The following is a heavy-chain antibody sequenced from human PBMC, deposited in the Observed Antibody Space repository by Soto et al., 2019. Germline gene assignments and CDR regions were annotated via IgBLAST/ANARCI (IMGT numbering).Heavy chain of an antibody. Sequence: QVQLQESGPGLVKPSGTLSLTCAVSGGSISSSNWWSWVRQPPGKGLEWIGEIYHSGSTNYNPSLKSRVTISVDKAKNQCALKLSSVTAADTAVYYCARDKKGITRVRGDDNDDFDIGGQGTMVTVSS. CDR1: GGSISSSNW. CDR3: ARDKKGITRVRGDDNDDFDI. J-gene: IGHJ3*02. CDR2: IYHSGST. V-gene: IGHV4-4*02. D-gene: IGHD3-10*01.